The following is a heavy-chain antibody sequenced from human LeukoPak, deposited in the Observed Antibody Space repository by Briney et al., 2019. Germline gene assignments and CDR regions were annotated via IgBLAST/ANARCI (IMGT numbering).Heavy chain of an antibody. CDR2: MNPNSGNT. CDR3: AGGLNQWFGENRGGNWFDP. J-gene: IGHJ5*02. V-gene: IGHV1-8*03. D-gene: IGHD3-10*01. Sequence: ASVKVSCKASGYTFTSYDINWVRQATGQGLEWMGWMNPNSGNTGYAQKFQGRVTITRNTSISTAYMELSSLRSEDTAVYYCAGGLNQWFGENRGGNWFDPWGQGTLVTVSS. CDR1: GYTFTSYD.